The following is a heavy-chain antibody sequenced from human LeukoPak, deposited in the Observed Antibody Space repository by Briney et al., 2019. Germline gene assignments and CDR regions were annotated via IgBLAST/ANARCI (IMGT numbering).Heavy chain of an antibody. Sequence: PGGSLRLSCAASGFTFSSYAMSWVRQAPGKGLEWVSAISGSGGSTYYADSVKGRFTISRDNSKNTLYLQMNSLRAEDTAVYYCARDRTQGYGGNSDYWGQGTLVTVSS. CDR2: ISGSGGST. J-gene: IGHJ4*02. CDR1: GFTFSSYA. CDR3: ARDRTQGYGGNSDY. V-gene: IGHV3-23*01. D-gene: IGHD4-23*01.